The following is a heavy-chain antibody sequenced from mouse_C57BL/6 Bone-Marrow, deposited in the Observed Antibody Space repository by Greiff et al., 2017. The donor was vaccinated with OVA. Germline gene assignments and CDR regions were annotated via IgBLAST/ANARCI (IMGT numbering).Heavy chain of an antibody. CDR2: IRSKSNNYAT. CDR1: GFSFNTYA. D-gene: IGHD1-1*01. Sequence: EVKLVESGGGLVQPKGSLKLSCAASGFSFNTYAMNWVRQAPGKGLEWVARIRSKSNNYATYYADSVKDRFTISRDDSESMLYLQMNNLKTEDTAMYYCVRQEYYGSSFDYWGQGTTLTVSS. J-gene: IGHJ2*01. CDR3: VRQEYYGSSFDY. V-gene: IGHV10-1*01.